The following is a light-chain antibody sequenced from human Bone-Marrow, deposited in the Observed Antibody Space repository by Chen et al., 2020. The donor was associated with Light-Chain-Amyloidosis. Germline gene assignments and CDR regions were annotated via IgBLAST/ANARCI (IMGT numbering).Light chain of an antibody. V-gene: IGLV3-21*02. CDR3: QVWDRSSDRPV. CDR2: DDS. CDR1: NIGSTS. Sequence: SYVLTQPSSVSVAPGQTATIACGGNNIGSTSVHWYQQTPGQAPLLVVYDDSDRPSGIPERVSGSNSGNTATLTIRRVEAGDEADYYCQVWDRSSDRPVFGGGTKLTGL. J-gene: IGLJ3*02.